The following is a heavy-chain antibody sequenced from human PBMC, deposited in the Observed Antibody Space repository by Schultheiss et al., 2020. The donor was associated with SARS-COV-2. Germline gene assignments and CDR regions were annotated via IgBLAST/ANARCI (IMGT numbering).Heavy chain of an antibody. V-gene: IGHV4-61*01. D-gene: IGHD4-17*01. CDR3: ARDRGYGDYSVYFDY. CDR2: INHSGST. Sequence: SETLSLTCTVSGASISSRSYSWTWIRQPPGKGLEWIGEINHSGSTNYNPSLRSRVTISVDTSKNQFSLKLSSVTAADTAVYYCARDRGYGDYSVYFDYWGQGTLVTVSS. CDR1: GASISSRSYS. J-gene: IGHJ4*02.